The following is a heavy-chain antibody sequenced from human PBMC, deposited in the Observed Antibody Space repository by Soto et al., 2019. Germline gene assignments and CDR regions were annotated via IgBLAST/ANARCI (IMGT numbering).Heavy chain of an antibody. Sequence: QVYLQESGPGLVKPSGTLSLTCGVSGGSISSINWWSWVRQTPGKGLEWIGDIYHNGRSNYNPSLKRRVTLSIDKSKNQFFLNLTTVTAADTAVYYCARSQGVVPTQAFDPWGQGTLVIVSS. CDR2: IYHNGRS. CDR1: GGSISSINW. CDR3: ARSQGVVPTQAFDP. V-gene: IGHV4-4*02. D-gene: IGHD2-15*01. J-gene: IGHJ5*02.